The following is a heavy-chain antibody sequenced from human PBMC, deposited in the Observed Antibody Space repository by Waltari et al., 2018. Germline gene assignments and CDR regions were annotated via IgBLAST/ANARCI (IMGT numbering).Heavy chain of an antibody. J-gene: IGHJ4*02. V-gene: IGHV4-39*07. D-gene: IGHD6-6*01. CDR1: GGSISSSSYY. CDR2: IYYSGST. Sequence: QLQLQESGPGLVKPSETLSLTCTVSGGSISSSSYYWGWIRQPPGKGLEWIGSIYYSGSTYYNPSIKSRVTISVDTSKNQFSLKVSSVTAADTAVYYCARDGGIAARPVDYWGQGTLVTVSS. CDR3: ARDGGIAARPVDY.